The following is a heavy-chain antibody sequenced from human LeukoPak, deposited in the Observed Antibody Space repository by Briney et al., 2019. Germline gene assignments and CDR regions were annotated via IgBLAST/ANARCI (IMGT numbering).Heavy chain of an antibody. CDR1: GFTFSSYA. V-gene: IGHV3-23*01. Sequence: GGSLRLSCAASGFTFSSYAMSWVRQAPGKGLAWVSTISGGSGGTYCADSVKGRFTISRDNSKNTLYLQMNSLRDEDTAVYYCAKHRFESGGYHSTDWGQGTLVTVSS. J-gene: IGHJ4*02. CDR3: AKHRFESGGYHSTD. CDR2: ISGGSGGT. D-gene: IGHD3-22*01.